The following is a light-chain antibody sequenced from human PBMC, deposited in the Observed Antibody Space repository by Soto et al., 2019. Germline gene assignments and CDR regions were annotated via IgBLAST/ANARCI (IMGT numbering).Light chain of an antibody. CDR2: DVI. V-gene: IGLV2-11*01. CDR3: CSYAGSYTYV. J-gene: IGLJ1*01. CDR1: NSDVGGYNY. Sequence: QSVLTQPRSVSGSPGQSVTISCTGTNSDVGGYNYVSWYQQHPGTAPKLMIYDVIKRPSGVPDRFSGSKSGNTASLTISGLQAEDEADYFYCSYAGSYTYVFGTGTKVTVL.